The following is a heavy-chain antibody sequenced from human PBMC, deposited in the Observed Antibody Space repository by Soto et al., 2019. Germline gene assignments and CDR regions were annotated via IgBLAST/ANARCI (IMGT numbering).Heavy chain of an antibody. Sequence: QVQLQESGPGLVKPSETLSLTCTVSGGSISSYYWSWIRQPPGKGLEWIGYIYYSGSTNYNTSLNSRVTISVDTSKNQFSLKLSSVTAADTAVYYCARGGLDFDYWGQGTLVTVSS. D-gene: IGHD3-16*01. CDR3: ARGGLDFDY. V-gene: IGHV4-59*01. CDR1: GGSISSYY. CDR2: IYYSGST. J-gene: IGHJ4*02.